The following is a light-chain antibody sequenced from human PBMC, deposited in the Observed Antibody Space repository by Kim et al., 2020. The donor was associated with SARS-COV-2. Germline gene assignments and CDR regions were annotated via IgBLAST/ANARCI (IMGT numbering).Light chain of an antibody. J-gene: IGLJ3*02. V-gene: IGLV7-43*01. CDR2: DTD. CDR3: LLFYGDFWV. Sequence: PGGTVTLTCGSSTGAVTSGYYPAWFQQKPGQAPRSLTYDTDKKQSWTPARFSGSLLGGKAALTLSGVQPEDEAEYYCLLFYGDFWVFGGGTQLTVL. CDR1: TGAVTSGYY.